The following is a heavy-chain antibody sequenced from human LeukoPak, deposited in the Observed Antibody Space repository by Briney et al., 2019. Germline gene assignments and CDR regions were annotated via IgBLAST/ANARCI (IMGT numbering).Heavy chain of an antibody. CDR2: IYPGDSDT. D-gene: IGHD2-15*01. V-gene: IGHV5-51*01. CDR1: GYSFSKYW. J-gene: IGHJ4*02. Sequence: GESLKISCKGSGYSFSKYWLGWGRQMPGKGLEWMGIIYPGDSDTRYSPSFQGQVTISADKSISTAYLQWRSLKASDTAMYYCARSGAGYCSGGTCYPTRWGQGTLVTVSS. CDR3: ARSGAGYCSGGTCYPTR.